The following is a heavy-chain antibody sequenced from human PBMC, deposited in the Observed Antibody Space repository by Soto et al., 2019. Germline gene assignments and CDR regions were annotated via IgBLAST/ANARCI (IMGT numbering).Heavy chain of an antibody. J-gene: IGHJ6*02. D-gene: IGHD2-8*01. CDR3: ARDVTRTQSCTNGVCYYHYYDMDV. V-gene: IGHV1-2*02. Sequence: ASVKVSCKASGYTFTDYYVHWVRQAPGQGLEWMGWINPNSGGTKTAQKFQGRVTVTRDTSISTAYMDLSRPRSDDTAVYYCARDVTRTQSCTNGVCYYHYYDMDVWGQGTMVTVS. CDR2: INPNSGGT. CDR1: GYTFTDYY.